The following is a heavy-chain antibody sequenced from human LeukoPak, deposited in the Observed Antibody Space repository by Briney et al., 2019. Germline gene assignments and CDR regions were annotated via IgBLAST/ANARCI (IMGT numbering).Heavy chain of an antibody. J-gene: IGHJ4*02. V-gene: IGHV3-7*03. CDR3: AKGQERGGTMVRGVINFDY. D-gene: IGHD3-10*01. Sequence: PGGSLRLSCVASGFTFSSYWMTWVRQAPGKGLEWVANIKTDGSQIYYADSVKGRFTISRDNAKNTLYLQMNSLRAEDTAVYYCAKGQERGGTMVRGVINFDYWGQGTLVTVSS. CDR2: IKTDGSQI. CDR1: GFTFSSYW.